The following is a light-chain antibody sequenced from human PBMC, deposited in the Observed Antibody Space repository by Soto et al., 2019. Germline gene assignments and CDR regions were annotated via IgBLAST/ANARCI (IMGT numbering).Light chain of an antibody. Sequence: QSALTQPASVSGSPGQSITISCTGTSSDVGGDSDVSWYQQHPGKAPKLLIYEVSHRPSAVSNRFSGSKSGTTASLTISGLQAEDEADYFCNSYGSTNTPSVFGTGTKVTVL. CDR3: NSYGSTNTPSV. CDR1: SSDVGGDSD. V-gene: IGLV2-14*01. J-gene: IGLJ1*01. CDR2: EVS.